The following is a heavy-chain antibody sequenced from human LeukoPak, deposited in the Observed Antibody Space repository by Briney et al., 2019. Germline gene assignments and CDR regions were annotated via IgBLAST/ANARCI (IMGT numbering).Heavy chain of an antibody. CDR3: ARESGRYDFWSGPDYYYYMDV. Sequence: ASVKVSCKASGYTFTSYDINWVRQATGQGLEWMGWMNPNSGNTGYAQKFQGRVTMTRDTSTSTVYMELSSLRSEDTAVYYCARESGRYDFWSGPDYYYYMDVWGKGTTVTVSS. D-gene: IGHD3-3*01. V-gene: IGHV1-8*01. J-gene: IGHJ6*03. CDR1: GYTFTSYD. CDR2: MNPNSGNT.